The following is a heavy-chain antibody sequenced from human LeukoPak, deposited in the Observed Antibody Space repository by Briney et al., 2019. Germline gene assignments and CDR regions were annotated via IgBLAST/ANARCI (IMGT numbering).Heavy chain of an antibody. V-gene: IGHV3-21*01. J-gene: IGHJ4*02. D-gene: IGHD2-15*01. CDR2: IISSGTYI. CDR1: GFTFSSYS. Sequence: PGGSLRLSCAASGFTFSSYSMNWVRQAPGKGLEWVSSIISSGTYIYYADSVKGRFTISRDNAKNSLYLQMNSLRAEDTAVYYCASDFGGYGSGGSCYSGWSDYWGQGTLVTVSS. CDR3: ASDFGGYGSGGSCYSGWSDY.